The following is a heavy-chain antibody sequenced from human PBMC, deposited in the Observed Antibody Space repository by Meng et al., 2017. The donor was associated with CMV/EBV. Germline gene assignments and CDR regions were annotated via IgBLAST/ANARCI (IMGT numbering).Heavy chain of an antibody. J-gene: IGHJ4*02. CDR3: ARAGQEYSSSWYGFDY. D-gene: IGHD6-13*01. Sequence: YTLTSYYMHWVRQAPGQGLEWMGIINPSGGSTSYAQKFKGRVTMTRDTSTSTVYMELSSLRSEDTAVYYCARAGQEYSSSWYGFDYWGQGTLVTVSS. V-gene: IGHV1-46*01. CDR2: INPSGGST. CDR1: YTLTSYY.